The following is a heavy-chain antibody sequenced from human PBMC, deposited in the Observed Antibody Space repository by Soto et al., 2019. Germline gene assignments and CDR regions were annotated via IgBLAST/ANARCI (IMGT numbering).Heavy chain of an antibody. CDR1: GFTFSIYA. D-gene: IGHD2-15*01. Sequence: QVQLVESGGGVVQPGSSLRLSCTASGFTFSIYAMHWLRQAPGKGLEWVSIISFDGKNIDYARSVRGRFTISRDNSQNTLYLQMDSLRTEDTAVYYCARRDFYCRGRNCFSGDYAMDVWGQGTTVTVSS. V-gene: IGHV3-30*04. CDR3: ARRDFYCRGRNCFSGDYAMDV. J-gene: IGHJ6*02. CDR2: ISFDGKNI.